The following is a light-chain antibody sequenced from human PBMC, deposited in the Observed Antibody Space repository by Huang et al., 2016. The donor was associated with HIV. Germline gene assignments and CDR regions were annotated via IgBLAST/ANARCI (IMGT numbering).Light chain of an antibody. CDR1: QSISSY. CDR3: QQSYSTLRYT. V-gene: IGKV1-39*01. Sequence: DIQMTQSPSSLSASVGDRVTITCRASQSISSYLNWYQQKPGKAPKLLIYAASSLQSGVPSRFSGSGSGTDFTRTISSLQPEDCATYYCQQSYSTLRYTFGQGTKLGIK. J-gene: IGKJ2*01. CDR2: AAS.